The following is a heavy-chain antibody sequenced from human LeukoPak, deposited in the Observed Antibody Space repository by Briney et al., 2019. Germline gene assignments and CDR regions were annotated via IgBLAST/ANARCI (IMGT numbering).Heavy chain of an antibody. CDR2: INAGNGNI. J-gene: IGHJ6*02. Sequence: EASVKVSCKASGHTSTTYAIHWVRQAPGQGLEWMGWINAGNGNIKYSQKLQGRVTITGDTSASTAYMELSSLRSEDTAVYYCARGYCSSTSCYMDDWGQGTTVT. D-gene: IGHD2-2*01. CDR3: ARGYCSSTSCYMDD. CDR1: GHTSTTYA. V-gene: IGHV1-3*01.